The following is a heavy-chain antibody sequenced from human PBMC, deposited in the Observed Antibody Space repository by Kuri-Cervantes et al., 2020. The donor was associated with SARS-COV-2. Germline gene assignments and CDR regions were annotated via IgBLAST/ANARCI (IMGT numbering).Heavy chain of an antibody. D-gene: IGHD6-6*01. V-gene: IGHV3-69-1*01. CDR3: ASGDSSSSWNGYYYYGMDV. J-gene: IGHJ6*02. CDR1: GFTFSDYY. CDR2: ISSSSTI. Sequence: GESLKISCAASGFTFSDYYMNWVRQTPGKGLEWVSSISSSSTIYYADSVKGRFTISRDNSKNTLYLQMNSLRAEDTAVYYCASGDSSSSWNGYYYYGMDVWGQGTTVTVSS.